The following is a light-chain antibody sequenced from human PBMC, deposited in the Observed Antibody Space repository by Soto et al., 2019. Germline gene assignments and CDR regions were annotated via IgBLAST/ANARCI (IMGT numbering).Light chain of an antibody. J-gene: IGLJ1*01. CDR3: CSYAGTYSYV. CDR1: SSDVGAYIY. Sequence: QSALTQPRSVSGSPGQSVTISCTGTSSDVGAYIYVSWYQQDPGKAPKLMIYDVGKRPSGVPDRFSGSKSDNTASLTISGLQAEDEADYYCCSYAGTYSYVFGTGTKLTVL. V-gene: IGLV2-11*01. CDR2: DVG.